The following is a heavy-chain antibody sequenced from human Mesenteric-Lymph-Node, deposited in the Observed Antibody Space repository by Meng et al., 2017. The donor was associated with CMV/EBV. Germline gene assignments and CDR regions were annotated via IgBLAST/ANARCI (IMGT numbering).Heavy chain of an antibody. D-gene: IGHD5-24*01. J-gene: IGHJ4*02. CDR2: INANSGGT. Sequence: VSCKASGYTFTDFDMHWVRQAPGQGLEWMGRINANSGGTDYAQKFKGRVAMTRDTSSSTAYMELSSLRSDDTALYYCARDNGYTFAFWGQGALVTVSS. CDR3: ARDNGYTFAF. V-gene: IGHV1-2*06. CDR1: GYTFTDFD.